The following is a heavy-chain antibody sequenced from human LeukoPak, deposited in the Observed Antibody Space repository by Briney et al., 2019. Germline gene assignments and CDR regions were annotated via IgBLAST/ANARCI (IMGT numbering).Heavy chain of an antibody. Sequence: GGSLRLSCAASGFTFSSYWMSWVRQAPGKGLEWVANIKQDGSEKYYVDSVKGRFTISRDNAKNSLYLQMNSLRAEDTAVYYCARGSYDFWGGYLYYFDYWGQGTLVTVSS. V-gene: IGHV3-7*01. CDR1: GFTFSSYW. D-gene: IGHD3-3*01. CDR3: ARGSYDFWGGYLYYFDY. CDR2: IKQDGSEK. J-gene: IGHJ4*02.